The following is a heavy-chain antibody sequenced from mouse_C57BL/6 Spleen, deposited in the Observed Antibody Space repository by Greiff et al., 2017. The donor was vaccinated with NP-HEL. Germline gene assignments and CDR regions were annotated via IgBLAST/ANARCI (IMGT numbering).Heavy chain of an antibody. CDR1: GYAFSSSW. CDR3: APIYYYGSSSYAMDY. CDR2: IYPGDGDT. D-gene: IGHD1-1*01. V-gene: IGHV1-82*01. J-gene: IGHJ4*01. Sequence: QVQLKESGPELVKPGASVKISCKASGYAFSSSWMNWVKQRPGKGLEWIGRIYPGDGDTNYNGKFKGKATLTADKSSSTAYMQLSSLTSEDSAVYFCAPIYYYGSSSYAMDYWGQGTSVTVSS.